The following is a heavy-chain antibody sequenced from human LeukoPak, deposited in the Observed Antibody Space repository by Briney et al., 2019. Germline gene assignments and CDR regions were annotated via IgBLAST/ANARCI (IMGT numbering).Heavy chain of an antibody. Sequence: PSETLSPTCAVYGGSFSGYYWSWIRQPPGKGLEWIGEINHSGSTNYNPSLKSRVTISVDTSKNQFSLKLSSVTAADTAVYYCARGLYGSGSYYYYYYYGMDVWGQGTTVTVSS. V-gene: IGHV4-34*01. CDR3: ARGLYGSGSYYYYYYYGMDV. D-gene: IGHD3-10*01. CDR2: INHSGST. J-gene: IGHJ6*02. CDR1: GGSFSGYY.